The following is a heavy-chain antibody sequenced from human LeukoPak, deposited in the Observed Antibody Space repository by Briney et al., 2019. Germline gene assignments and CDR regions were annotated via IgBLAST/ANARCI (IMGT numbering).Heavy chain of an antibody. D-gene: IGHD4-17*01. Sequence: HPGGSLRLSCAASGFTFSSYWMSWVRQAPGKGLEWVANIKQDGSEKYYVDSVKGRFTISRDNAKNSLYLQMNSLRAEDTALYYCARDRGYGDYVTDYYYYYMDVWGKGTTVTVSS. CDR3: ARDRGYGDYVTDYYYYYMDV. J-gene: IGHJ6*03. CDR1: GFTFSSYW. CDR2: IKQDGSEK. V-gene: IGHV3-7*03.